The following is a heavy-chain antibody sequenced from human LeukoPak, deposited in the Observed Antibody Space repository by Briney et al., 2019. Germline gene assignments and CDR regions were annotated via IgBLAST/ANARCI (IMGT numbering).Heavy chain of an antibody. Sequence: GGSLRLSCAASGFTVSSNYVSWVRQAPGKGLEWVSVVYSGGTTYYADSVKGRFTIFRDNPKNTLYLQMNSLRAEDTAVYYCARSAHAGTYFWFDYWGQGTLVTVSS. D-gene: IGHD1-26*01. CDR3: ARSAHAGTYFWFDY. CDR1: GFTVSSNY. CDR2: VYSGGTT. J-gene: IGHJ4*02. V-gene: IGHV3-53*01.